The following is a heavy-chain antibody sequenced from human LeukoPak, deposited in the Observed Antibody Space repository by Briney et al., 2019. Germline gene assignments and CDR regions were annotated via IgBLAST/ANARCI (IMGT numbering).Heavy chain of an antibody. CDR2: IYYSGST. CDR1: GGSISSSSYY. Sequence: PSETLSLTCTVSGGSISSSSYYWGWIRQPPGKGLEWIGSIYYSGSTYYNPSLKSRVTISVDTSKNQFSLKLSSVTAADTAVYYCARGGLPHFYYYMDVWGKGTTVTISS. J-gene: IGHJ6*03. CDR3: ARGGLPHFYYYMDV. V-gene: IGHV4-39*07.